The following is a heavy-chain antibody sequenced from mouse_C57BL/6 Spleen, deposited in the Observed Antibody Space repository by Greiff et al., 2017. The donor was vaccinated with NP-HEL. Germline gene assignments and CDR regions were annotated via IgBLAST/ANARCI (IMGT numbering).Heavy chain of an antibody. D-gene: IGHD1-1*01. J-gene: IGHJ4*01. CDR1: GFTFSSYG. CDR2: ISSGGSYT. Sequence: EVQVVESGGDLVKPGGSLKLSCAASGFTFSSYGMSWVRQTPDKRLEWVATISSGGSYTYYPASVKGRFTISRDNAKNTLYLQMSSLKSEDTAMYYCARRYYGSSYDAMDYWGQGTSVTVSS. CDR3: ARRYYGSSYDAMDY. V-gene: IGHV5-6*01.